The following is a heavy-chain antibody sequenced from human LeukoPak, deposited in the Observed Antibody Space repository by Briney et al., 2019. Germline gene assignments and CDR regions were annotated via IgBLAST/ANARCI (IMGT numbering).Heavy chain of an antibody. CDR3: ARDISSANFYGMDV. V-gene: IGHV1-18*01. CDR2: ISAYNGNT. CDR1: GYTFTSYG. J-gene: IGHJ6*02. D-gene: IGHD3-10*01. Sequence: GASVKVSCKASGYTFTSYGISWVRQAPGQGLEWMGWISAYNGNTNYAQKLQGRVTMTTDTSTNTAYMELRSLRSDDTAVYYCARDISSANFYGMDVWGQGTTVTVSS.